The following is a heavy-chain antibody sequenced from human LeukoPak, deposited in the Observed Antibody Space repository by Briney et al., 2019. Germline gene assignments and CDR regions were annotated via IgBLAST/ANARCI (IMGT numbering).Heavy chain of an antibody. CDR2: IYPGDSDT. J-gene: IGHJ5*02. CDR1: GYSFTSYW. D-gene: IGHD6-13*01. CDR3: ARGLGAAAGHNWFDP. V-gene: IGHV5-51*01. Sequence: GESLKISCKGSGYSFTSYWIGRVRQMPGKGLEWMGIIYPGDSDTRYSPSFQGQVTISADKSISTAYLQWSSLKASDTAMYYCARGLGAAAGHNWFDPWGQGTLVTVSS.